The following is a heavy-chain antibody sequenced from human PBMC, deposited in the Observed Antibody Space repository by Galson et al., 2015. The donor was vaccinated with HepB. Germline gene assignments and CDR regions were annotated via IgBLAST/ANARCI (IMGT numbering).Heavy chain of an antibody. CDR1: GFTFSDYY. CDR3: ARVAASDYGDHAHFDC. D-gene: IGHD4-17*01. J-gene: IGHJ4*02. V-gene: IGHV3-11*06. CDR2: ISSSAIYT. Sequence: SLRLSCAASGFTFSDYYMSWIRQAPGKGLEWVSYISSSAIYTNYADSVKGRFTISRDNAKNSLHIQMNSLRAEDTAVYYCARVAASDYGDHAHFDCWGQGTLATVSA.